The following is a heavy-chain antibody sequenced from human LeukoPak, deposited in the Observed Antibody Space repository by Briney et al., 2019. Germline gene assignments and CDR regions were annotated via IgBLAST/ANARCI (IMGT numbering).Heavy chain of an antibody. D-gene: IGHD3-16*01. CDR2: ISYDGSNK. V-gene: IGHV3-30-3*01. CDR1: GFTFSSYA. Sequence: GGSLRLSCAASGFTFSSYAMHWVRQAPGKGLEWVAVISYDGSNKYYADSVKGRFTASRDNSNKILYLEMNSLRYDDTALYYCAREAAWGNWYFDLWGRGTLVTVSS. CDR3: AREAAWGNWYFDL. J-gene: IGHJ2*01.